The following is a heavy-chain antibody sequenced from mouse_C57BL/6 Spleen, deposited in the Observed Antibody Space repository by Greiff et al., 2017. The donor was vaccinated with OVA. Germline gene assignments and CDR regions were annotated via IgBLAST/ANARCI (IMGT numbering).Heavy chain of an antibody. Sequence: CTASGIDFSRYWMSWVRRAPGKGLEWIGEINPDSSTINYAPSLKDKFIISRDNAKNTLYLQMSKVRSEDTALYYCARRDGYYDWYFDVWGTGTTVTVSS. V-gene: IGHV4-1*01. D-gene: IGHD2-3*01. CDR3: ARRDGYYDWYFDV. J-gene: IGHJ1*03. CDR2: INPDSSTI. CDR1: GIDFSRYW.